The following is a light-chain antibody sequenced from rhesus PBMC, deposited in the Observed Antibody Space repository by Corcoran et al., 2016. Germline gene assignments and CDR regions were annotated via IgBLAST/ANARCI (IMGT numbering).Light chain of an antibody. CDR2: KAS. V-gene: IGKV1-22*01. CDR1: QTISSW. CDR3: QQYSSSPRALT. Sequence: DIQMTQSPSSLSASVGDIVTITCRASQTISSWLAWYQQKPGKAPKPLIYKASSLQSGVPSRFSGSGSGTDFTLTISSLQSEDFATYYCQQYSSSPRALTFGGGTKVELK. J-gene: IGKJ4*01.